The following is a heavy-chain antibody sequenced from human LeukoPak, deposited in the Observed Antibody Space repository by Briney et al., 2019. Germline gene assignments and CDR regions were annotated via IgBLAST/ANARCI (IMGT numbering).Heavy chain of an antibody. Sequence: SVKDTCKASGRSFSTYAMNWVRQVPGQGLEWMGGIIPRFNTTKYAQKFQGRVTITTGESTATAYLELSSLRFEDTAVYYCVNTALGEFAFDYWGQGTLVTVAS. CDR3: VNTALGEFAFDY. V-gene: IGHV1-69*05. J-gene: IGHJ4*02. D-gene: IGHD3-16*01. CDR2: IIPRFNTT. CDR1: GRSFSTYA.